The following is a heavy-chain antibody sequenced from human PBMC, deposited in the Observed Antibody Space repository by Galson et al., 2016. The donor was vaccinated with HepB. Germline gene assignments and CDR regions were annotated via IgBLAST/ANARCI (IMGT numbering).Heavy chain of an antibody. V-gene: IGHV3-21*01. Sequence: SLRLSCAASGFTFSSYAMHWVCQAPGKGLEWVSSTGTGTGYKYYADSVKGRFTISRDDAKNSLYLQMNSLRAEDTAVYYCAKSSEGLLRFSGMDVWGQGTTVTVSS. CDR2: TGTGTGYK. CDR3: AKSSEGLLRFSGMDV. D-gene: IGHD2-21*02. CDR1: GFTFSSYA. J-gene: IGHJ6*02.